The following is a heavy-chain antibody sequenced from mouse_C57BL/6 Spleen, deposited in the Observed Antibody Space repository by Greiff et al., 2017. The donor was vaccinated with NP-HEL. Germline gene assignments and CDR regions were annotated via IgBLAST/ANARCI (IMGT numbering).Heavy chain of an antibody. Sequence: EVQRVESGGGLVQPGGSLSLSCAASGFTFTDYYMSWVRQPPGKALEWLGFIRNKANGYTTEYSASVKGRFTISRDNSQSILYLQMNALRAEDSATYYCARYYYGSSPLDYWGQGTSVTVSS. CDR1: GFTFTDYY. CDR2: IRNKANGYTT. CDR3: ARYYYGSSPLDY. V-gene: IGHV7-3*01. J-gene: IGHJ4*01. D-gene: IGHD1-1*01.